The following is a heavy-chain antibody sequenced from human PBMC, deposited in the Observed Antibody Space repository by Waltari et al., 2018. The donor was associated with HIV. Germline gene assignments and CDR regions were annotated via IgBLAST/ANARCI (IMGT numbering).Heavy chain of an antibody. CDR3: ARDPRGYNYGYYFDY. D-gene: IGHD5-18*01. V-gene: IGHV4-38-2*02. CDR2: VYHSGTA. CDR1: GYSIGSGYY. J-gene: IGHJ4*02. Sequence: QVQLQESGPGLVKPPETLSLTCAVSGYSIGSGYYWGWIRQPPGNGLQWIGSVYHSGTAYYTPSLKSPVTISVDTSKNQFSRKLSSVTAADTAVYYCARDPRGYNYGYYFDYWGQGTLVSVSS.